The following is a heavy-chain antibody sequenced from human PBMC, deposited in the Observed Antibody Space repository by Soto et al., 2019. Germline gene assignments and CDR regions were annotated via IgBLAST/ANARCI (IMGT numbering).Heavy chain of an antibody. CDR1: GFTFSSYA. V-gene: IGHV3-23*01. CDR2: ISGSGATT. Sequence: EVQLLESGGGLVQPGGSLRLSCAASGFTFSSYAMTWVRQAPGKGLEWVSGISGSGATTSYADSVKGRFTVSRDNSKYTLYLQMNSLRVEDTAVYHWAKLRYSDWSAYNWFEYWGQGTPVTVSS. D-gene: IGHD3-9*01. J-gene: IGHJ5*01. CDR3: AKLRYSDWSAYNWFEY.